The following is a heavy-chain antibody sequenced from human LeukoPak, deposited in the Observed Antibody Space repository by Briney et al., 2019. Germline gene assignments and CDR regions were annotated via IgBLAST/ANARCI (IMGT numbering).Heavy chain of an antibody. D-gene: IGHD3-22*01. Sequence: SETLSLPCTVCGRPINSYHWMWIRQPPGRGLEWFGYIYSSGSTNYNPSPKSQVPISVDTSKNQFSLKLSSVTAADTAVYYCARARDGSGYYDGWGQGTLVTVSS. CDR1: GRPINSYH. CDR2: IYSSGST. CDR3: ARARDGSGYYDG. J-gene: IGHJ4*02. V-gene: IGHV4-59*13.